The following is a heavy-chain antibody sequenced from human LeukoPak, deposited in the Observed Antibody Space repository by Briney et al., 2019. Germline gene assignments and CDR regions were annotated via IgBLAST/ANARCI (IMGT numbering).Heavy chain of an antibody. CDR3: VRSGLGELSYFDY. Sequence: ASMKVSCKASGYTLTGYYMHWVRQAPGQGPEWMGWINPNSGGTKYAQKFQGRVTMTRDTSISTVYMELSSLRSDDTAVYYCVRSGLGELSYFDYWGQGTLVTVSS. V-gene: IGHV1-2*02. CDR2: INPNSGGT. J-gene: IGHJ4*02. D-gene: IGHD3-10*01. CDR1: GYTLTGYY.